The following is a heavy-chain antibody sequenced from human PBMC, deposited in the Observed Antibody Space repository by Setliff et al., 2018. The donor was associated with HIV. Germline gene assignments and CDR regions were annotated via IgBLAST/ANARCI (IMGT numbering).Heavy chain of an antibody. CDR3: AKEVLEIAVAAS. J-gene: IGHJ4*02. V-gene: IGHV3-23*01. Sequence: GGSLRLSCAASGFTFSSYAMSWVRQAPERGLEWVSAISGSGGNTYYADSVKGRFTISRDNSKNTLYLQMNSLRAEDTAVYYCAKEVLEIAVAASWGQGTQVTVSS. CDR1: GFTFSSYA. D-gene: IGHD6-19*01. CDR2: ISGSGGNT.